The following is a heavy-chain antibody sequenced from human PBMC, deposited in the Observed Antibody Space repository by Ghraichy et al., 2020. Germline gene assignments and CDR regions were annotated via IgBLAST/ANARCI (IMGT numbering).Heavy chain of an antibody. Sequence: ETLSLTCAASGFIFRDFNMHWVRQAPGKGLEWISYIRKTSSSIYYADSVKGRFTISRDNADSSLYLQMNSLRDEDTAVYYCARDYMWACDYWGQGTLVTVSS. CDR3: ARDYMWACDY. D-gene: IGHD1-26*01. V-gene: IGHV3-48*02. CDR1: GFIFRDFN. CDR2: IRKTSSSI. J-gene: IGHJ4*02.